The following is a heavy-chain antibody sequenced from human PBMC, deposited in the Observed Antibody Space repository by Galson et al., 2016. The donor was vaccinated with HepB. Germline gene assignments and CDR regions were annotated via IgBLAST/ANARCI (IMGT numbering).Heavy chain of an antibody. CDR3: ASTTYYYDSIDCSAVHFQH. CDR1: GSSIKTFY. J-gene: IGHJ1*01. D-gene: IGHD3-22*01. CDR2: VYHSGST. Sequence: SETLSLTCTVSGSSIKTFYWSWIRESPGKGLEWIGHVYHSGSTNYNPSLKSRLTMAVDTSKNQFSLRLTSVTAADTAVYYCASTTYYYDSIDCSAVHFQHWGRGTLVIVSS. V-gene: IGHV4-59*01.